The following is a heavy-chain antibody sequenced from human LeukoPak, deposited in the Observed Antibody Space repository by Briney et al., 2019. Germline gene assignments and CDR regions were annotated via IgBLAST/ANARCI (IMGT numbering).Heavy chain of an antibody. Sequence: GESLKISCKISGYKLTNNWIGWVRQVPGKGLEWVVIIYPGDSDTRYSPSFQGQVTISADKSISTAYLQWSSLKASDTAMYYCARGDYGDFRVFYTLFDYWGQGTLVTVSS. CDR1: GYKLTNNW. V-gene: IGHV5-51*01. J-gene: IGHJ4*02. CDR2: IYPGDSDT. D-gene: IGHD4-17*01. CDR3: ARGDYGDFRVFYTLFDY.